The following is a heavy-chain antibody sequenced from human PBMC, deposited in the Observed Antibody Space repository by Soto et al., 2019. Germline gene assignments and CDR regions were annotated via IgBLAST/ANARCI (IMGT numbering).Heavy chain of an antibody. CDR1: GGSISSSNW. J-gene: IGHJ5*02. V-gene: IGHV4-4*02. CDR2: IYHSGST. D-gene: IGHD3-22*01. CDR3: ARARRQWLLGDYWFDP. Sequence: SETLSLTCAVSGGSISSSNWWSGVRQPPGKGLEWIGEIYHSGSTNYNPSLKSRVTISVDKSKNQFSLKLSSVTAADTAVYYCARARRQWLLGDYWFDPWGQGTLVTVS.